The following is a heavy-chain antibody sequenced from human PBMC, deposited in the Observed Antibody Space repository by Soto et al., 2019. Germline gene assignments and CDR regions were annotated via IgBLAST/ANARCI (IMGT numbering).Heavy chain of an antibody. Sequence: SETLSLTCTVSGGSISSGDYYWSWIRQPPWKGLEWIGYIYKSGSTYYNPSLKSRITMSVATSKNQFSLKLNSVTAADTAVYYCARGCSDTPCPRPYYGMDVWGQGTTVTVS. CDR3: ARGCSDTPCPRPYYGMDV. D-gene: IGHD2-15*01. CDR2: IYKSGST. CDR1: GGSISSGDYY. V-gene: IGHV4-30-4*01. J-gene: IGHJ6*02.